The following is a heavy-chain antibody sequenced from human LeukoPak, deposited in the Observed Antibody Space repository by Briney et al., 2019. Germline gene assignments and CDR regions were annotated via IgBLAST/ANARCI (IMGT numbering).Heavy chain of an antibody. V-gene: IGHV4-59*01. Sequence: PSETLSLNCTVSGGSISSYYWSWIRQPPGKGLEWIGYIYYSGSTNYNPSLKSRVTISVDTSKNQFSLKLSSVTAADTAVYYCAREGYSYGYASINYYYYMDVWGKGTTVTVSS. J-gene: IGHJ6*03. CDR1: GGSISSYY. D-gene: IGHD5-18*01. CDR3: AREGYSYGYASINYYYYMDV. CDR2: IYYSGST.